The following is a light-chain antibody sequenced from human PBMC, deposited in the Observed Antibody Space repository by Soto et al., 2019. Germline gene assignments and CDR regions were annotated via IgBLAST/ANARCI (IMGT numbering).Light chain of an antibody. CDR1: SSDVGSYNL. CDR2: EGS. V-gene: IGLV2-23*03. Sequence: QSALTQPASVSGSPGQSITISCTGTSSDVGSYNLVSWYQQHPGKAPKLIIYEGSKRPSGVSNRFSGSKSGNTASLTISGLQAEDEADYYCCSYAGSRSFVVFGAGTKVTVL. CDR3: CSYAGSRSFVV. J-gene: IGLJ2*01.